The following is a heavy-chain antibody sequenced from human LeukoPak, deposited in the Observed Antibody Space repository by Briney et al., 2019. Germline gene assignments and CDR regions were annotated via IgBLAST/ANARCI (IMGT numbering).Heavy chain of an antibody. CDR2: IYYSGST. J-gene: IGHJ5*02. CDR3: ARDSMRIQTGTTP. Sequence: KSSETLSLTCTVSGGSISSYHWSWIRQPPGKGLEWIGYIYYSGSTNYNPSLKSRVTISVDTSKNQFSLKLTSLTAADTALYFCARDSMRIQTGTTPWGQGTLVTVSS. CDR1: GGSISSYH. V-gene: IGHV4-59*12. D-gene: IGHD1-1*01.